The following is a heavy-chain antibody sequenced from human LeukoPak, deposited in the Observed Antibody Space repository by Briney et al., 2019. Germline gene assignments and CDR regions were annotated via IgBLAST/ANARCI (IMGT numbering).Heavy chain of an antibody. CDR1: GGSFSGYY. CDR3: YYYYYGMDV. V-gene: IGHV4-34*01. J-gene: IGHJ6*02. Sequence: SETLSLTCAVYGGSFSGYYWSWIRQPPGKGLEWIGEINHSGSTNYNPSLKSRVTISVDTSKNQFSLKLSSVTAADTAVYYCYYYYYGMDVWGQGTTVTVSS. CDR2: INHSGST.